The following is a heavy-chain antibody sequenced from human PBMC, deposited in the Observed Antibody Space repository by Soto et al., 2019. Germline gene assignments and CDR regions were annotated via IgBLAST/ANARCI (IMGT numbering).Heavy chain of an antibody. D-gene: IGHD3-3*01. Sequence: QLHLVQSGAVVKKPGASVTVSCSASGYPVTAYYMHWVRQAPGRGLEWMGGINPATGAAKYTQTCQGRVTMTRDTSRSTGFMELSGLTSEDTAGFYFARGGGVGVAGSAAFDMWGQGTLVTVSS. CDR3: ARGGGVGVAGSAAFDM. V-gene: IGHV1-2*02. J-gene: IGHJ3*02. CDR2: INPATGAA. CDR1: GYPVTAYY.